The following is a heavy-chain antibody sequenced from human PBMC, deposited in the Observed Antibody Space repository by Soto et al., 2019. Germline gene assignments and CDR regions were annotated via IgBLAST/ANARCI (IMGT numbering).Heavy chain of an antibody. V-gene: IGHV1-69*13. CDR2: IIPIFGTA. CDR3: AREIGQHLVHIFYX. CDR1: GGTFSSYA. Sequence: AAAVKVSSKASGGTFSSYAISWVRQAPGQGLEWMGVIIPIFGTANYEEKFQGRVTITQDESTRTAYMEPSSLRSEDRAVYYCAREIGQHLVHIFYXWGHGTMVPVCX. J-gene: IGHJ4*01. D-gene: IGHD6-13*01.